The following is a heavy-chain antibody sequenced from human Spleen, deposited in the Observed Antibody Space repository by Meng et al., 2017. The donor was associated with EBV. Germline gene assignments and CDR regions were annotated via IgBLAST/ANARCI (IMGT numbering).Heavy chain of an antibody. Sequence: QITLNESGSTLVKPTQTLTLTCSFSGFSLTTTGVGVGWIRQPPGKALEWLALIFWDDDKRYSPSLKSRLTITKDTSKNQVVLRMTSMDPVDTATYFCIHGSSTSGSYYSYWGQGTLVTVSS. J-gene: IGHJ1*01. CDR3: IHGSSTSGSYYSY. D-gene: IGHD3-10*01. V-gene: IGHV2-5*02. CDR1: GFSLTTTGVG. CDR2: IFWDDDK.